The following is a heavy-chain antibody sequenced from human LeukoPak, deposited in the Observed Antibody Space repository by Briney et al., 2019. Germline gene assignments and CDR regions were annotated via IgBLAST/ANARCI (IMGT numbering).Heavy chain of an antibody. D-gene: IGHD3-3*01. J-gene: IGHJ4*02. CDR1: GFTFSSYW. CDR2: INSDGRST. Sequence: GGSLRLSCAASGFTFSSYWMHWVRQAPGKGLVWVSRINSDGRSTSYADSVKGRFTISRDSAKNTLYLQMNSLRAEDTAVYYCARVTISGVVATFDYWGQGTLVTVSS. V-gene: IGHV3-74*01. CDR3: ARVTISGVVATFDY.